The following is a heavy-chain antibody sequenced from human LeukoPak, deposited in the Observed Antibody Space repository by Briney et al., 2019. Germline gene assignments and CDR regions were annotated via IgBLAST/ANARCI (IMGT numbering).Heavy chain of an antibody. CDR3: ARYCTSTTCILRGFDY. CDR1: GYCFTSGHY. J-gene: IGHJ4*02. Sequence: SETLSLTCSVSGYCFTSGHYWGWIRQPPGKGLEWIANIYHTGSAHYNPSLKSRVTISVDTSKNQFSLKLSSVTAADTAVYYCARYCTSTTCILRGFDYWGQGTLVTVSS. V-gene: IGHV4-38-2*01. CDR2: IYHTGSA. D-gene: IGHD2-2*01.